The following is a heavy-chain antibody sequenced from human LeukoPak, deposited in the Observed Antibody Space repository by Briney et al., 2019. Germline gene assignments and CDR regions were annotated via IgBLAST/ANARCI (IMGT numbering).Heavy chain of an antibody. J-gene: IGHJ4*02. CDR3: AKGGKWDVTPFDY. CDR1: GFTFSSYA. V-gene: IGHV3-30-3*01. CDR2: ISYDGSNK. Sequence: GGSLRLSCAASGFTFSSYAMHWVRQAPGKGLEWVAVISYDGSNKYYADSVKGRFTISRDNSKNTPYLQVNSLRAEDTAVYYCAKGGKWDVTPFDYWGQGTLVTVSS. D-gene: IGHD1-26*01.